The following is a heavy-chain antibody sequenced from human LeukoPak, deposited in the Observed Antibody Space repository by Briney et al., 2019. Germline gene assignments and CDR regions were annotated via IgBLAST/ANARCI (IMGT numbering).Heavy chain of an antibody. V-gene: IGHV3-21*04. Sequence: NTGGSLRLSCAASGFTFSSYSMNWVRQAPGKGLEWVSSISSSSSYIYYADSVKGRFTISRDNSKNTLYLQMNSLRAEDTAVYYCAKDRNDFWSVEGPYWGQGTLVTVSS. CDR1: GFTFSSYS. D-gene: IGHD3-3*01. CDR2: ISSSSSYI. J-gene: IGHJ4*02. CDR3: AKDRNDFWSVEGPY.